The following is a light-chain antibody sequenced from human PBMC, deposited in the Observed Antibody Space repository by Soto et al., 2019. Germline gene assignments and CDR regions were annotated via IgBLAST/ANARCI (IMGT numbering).Light chain of an antibody. CDR2: LGF. CDR3: MHGLQTFYT. J-gene: IGKJ2*01. Sequence: DIVMTQSPLSLPVTPGEPASISCRSSQSLLHSNGYTYLDWYLQRPGQSPQLLFYLGFNRASGVPDRFSGSGSGTDFTLKISRVEAEDVGVYYCMHGLQTFYTLGQGTKLEIK. CDR1: QSLLHSNGYTY. V-gene: IGKV2-28*01.